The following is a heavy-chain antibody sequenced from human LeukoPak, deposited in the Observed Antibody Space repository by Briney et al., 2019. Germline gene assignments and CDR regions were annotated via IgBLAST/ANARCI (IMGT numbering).Heavy chain of an antibody. CDR2: IYYSGTT. CDR3: AKDVNGDYDY. V-gene: IGHV4-59*01. J-gene: IGHJ4*02. CDR1: GGPISNYC. D-gene: IGHD4-17*01. Sequence: SETLSLTCTVSGGPISNYCWSWIRQIPGKGLEWIGNIYYSGTTNYNPSLKSRVTISVDTSKNQISLKLSSVTAADTAVYYCAKDVNGDYDYWGQGTLVTVSS.